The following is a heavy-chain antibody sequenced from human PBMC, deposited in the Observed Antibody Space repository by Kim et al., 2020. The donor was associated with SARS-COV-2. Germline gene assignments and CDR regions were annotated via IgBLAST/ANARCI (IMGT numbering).Heavy chain of an antibody. V-gene: IGHV3-13*04. J-gene: IGHJ6*02. CDR1: GFTFSSYD. D-gene: IGHD3-16*01. Sequence: GGSLRLSCAASGFTFSSYDMHWVRQATGKGLEWVSAIGTAGDTYYPGSVKGRFTISRENAKNSLYLQMNSLRAGDTAVYYCARGGGPPYYYYGMDVWGQGTTVTVSS. CDR3: ARGGGPPYYYYGMDV. CDR2: IGTAGDT.